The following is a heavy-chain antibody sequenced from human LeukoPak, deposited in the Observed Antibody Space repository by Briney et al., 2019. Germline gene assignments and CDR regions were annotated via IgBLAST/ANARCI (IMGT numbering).Heavy chain of an antibody. CDR1: GGSISSYY. V-gene: IGHV4-59*01. CDR2: IYYSGST. CDR3: ARATGYGSGSYNDY. J-gene: IGHJ4*02. Sequence: SETLSLTCTVSGGSISSYYWSRIRQPPGKGLEWIGYIYYSGSTNYNPSLKSRVTISVDTSKNQFSLKLSSVTAADTAVYYCARATGYGSGSYNDYWGQGTLVTVSS. D-gene: IGHD3-10*01.